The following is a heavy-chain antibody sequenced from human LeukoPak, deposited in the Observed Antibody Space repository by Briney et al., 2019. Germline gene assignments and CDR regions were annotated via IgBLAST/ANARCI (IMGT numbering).Heavy chain of an antibody. D-gene: IGHD4-17*01. Sequence: SVKVSCKVSGYTLTELSMHWVRQAPGQGLEWMGGIISIFGTANYTQKFQGRVTITADESTSTAYMELSSLRSEDTAVYYCAGDYGDYGGFDYWGQGTLVTVSS. CDR2: IISIFGTA. J-gene: IGHJ4*02. CDR3: AGDYGDYGGFDY. V-gene: IGHV1-69*13. CDR1: GYTLTELS.